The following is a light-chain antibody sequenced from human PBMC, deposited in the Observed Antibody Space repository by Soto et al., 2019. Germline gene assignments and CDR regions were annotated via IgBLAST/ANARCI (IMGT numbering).Light chain of an antibody. CDR1: DVGGSNY. CDR3: SSYTSSSPYVV. J-gene: IGLJ2*01. V-gene: IGLV2-14*01. Sequence: QSALTQPASVSGFPGQSITISCSDVGGSNYVSWYQQHPGKAPKLMIYDVSYRPSGVSNRFSGSKSGNTASLTISGLQAEDEADYYCSSYTSSSPYVVFGGGTKLTVL. CDR2: DVS.